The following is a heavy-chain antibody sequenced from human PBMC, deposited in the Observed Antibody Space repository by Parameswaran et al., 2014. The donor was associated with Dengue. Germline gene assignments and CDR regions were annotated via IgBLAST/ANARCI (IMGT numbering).Heavy chain of an antibody. Sequence: WVRQAPGQGLEWMGWMNPNSGNTGYAQKFQGRVTMTRNTSISTAYMELSSLRSEDTAVYYCARGHMVQGAYSTWMDVWGQGTTVTVSS. D-gene: IGHD3-10*01. V-gene: IGHV1-8*01. J-gene: IGHJ6*02. CDR3: ARGHMVQGAYSTWMDV. CDR2: MNPNSGNT.